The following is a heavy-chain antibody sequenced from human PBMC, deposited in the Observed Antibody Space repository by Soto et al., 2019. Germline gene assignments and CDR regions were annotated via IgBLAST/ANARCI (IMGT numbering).Heavy chain of an antibody. Sequence: QVQLVQSGAEVKKPGSSVKVSCKASGDAFTNYIFDWVRQAPGQGLEWMGGIIPMFGTPKYAQTFQDRVTISAVVSTGTAYVELTSLRFDDTAVYYCARGRDQPPVGLYFDSWGEGTRVTVSS. J-gene: IGHJ4*02. D-gene: IGHD1-26*01. CDR3: ARGRDQPPVGLYFDS. V-gene: IGHV1-69*01. CDR1: GDAFTNYI. CDR2: IIPMFGTP.